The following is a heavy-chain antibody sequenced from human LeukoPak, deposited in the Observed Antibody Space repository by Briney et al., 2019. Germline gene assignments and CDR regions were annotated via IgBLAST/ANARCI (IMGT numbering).Heavy chain of an antibody. V-gene: IGHV3-23*01. Sequence: GGSLRLSCAASGFTFSSYAMSWVRQAPGKGLEWVSAISGSGGSTYYADSVRGRFTISRDNSKNTLYLQMNSLRAEDTAVYYCAKDFPGGWSGYYVGGMDVWGQGTTVTVSS. J-gene: IGHJ6*02. CDR2: ISGSGGST. D-gene: IGHD3-3*01. CDR1: GFTFSSYA. CDR3: AKDFPGGWSGYYVGGMDV.